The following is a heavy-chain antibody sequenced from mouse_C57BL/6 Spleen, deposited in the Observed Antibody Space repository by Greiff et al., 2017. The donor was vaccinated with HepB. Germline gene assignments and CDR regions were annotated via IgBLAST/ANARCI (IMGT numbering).Heavy chain of an antibody. J-gene: IGHJ2*01. CDR3: ARGDYGYFDY. CDR1: GFTFSDYY. D-gene: IGHD2-4*01. CDR2: INYDGSST. V-gene: IGHV5-16*01. Sequence: EVNLVESEGGLVQPGSSMKLSCTASGFTFSDYYMAWVRQVPEKGLEWVANINYDGSSTYYLDSLKSRFIISRDNAKNILYLQMSSLKSEDTATYYCARGDYGYFDYWGQGTTLTVSS.